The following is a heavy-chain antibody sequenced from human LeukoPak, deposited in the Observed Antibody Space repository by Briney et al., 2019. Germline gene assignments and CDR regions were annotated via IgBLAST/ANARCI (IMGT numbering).Heavy chain of an antibody. V-gene: IGHV3-23*01. CDR3: ANDRPNYFGPGGEYYTRDGDY. J-gene: IGHJ4*02. CDR2: ITSRDGTT. Sequence: PGGSLRLSCAASGFTFSRYWMSWVRQAPGKGLEWVSSITSRDGTTYYADSGKGRFTISRDNSKNILYLQMNSLRAEDTAVYYCANDRPNYFGPGGEYYTRDGDYWGQGTLVTVSS. CDR1: GFTFSRYW. D-gene: IGHD3-10*01.